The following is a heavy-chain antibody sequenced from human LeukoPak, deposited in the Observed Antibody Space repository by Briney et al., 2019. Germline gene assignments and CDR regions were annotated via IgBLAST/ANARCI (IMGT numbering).Heavy chain of an antibody. J-gene: IGHJ4*02. D-gene: IGHD3-10*01. CDR3: AKFETMVRGAIRGYFDY. CDR2: ISGSGGST. V-gene: IGHV3-23*01. CDR1: GFTFSSYG. Sequence: GGSLRLSCAASGFTFSSYGMSWVRQAPGKGLEWVSAISGSGGSTYYADSVKGRFTISRDNSKNTVYVQMNSLRAEDTAVYYCAKFETMVRGAIRGYFDYWGQGTLVTVSS.